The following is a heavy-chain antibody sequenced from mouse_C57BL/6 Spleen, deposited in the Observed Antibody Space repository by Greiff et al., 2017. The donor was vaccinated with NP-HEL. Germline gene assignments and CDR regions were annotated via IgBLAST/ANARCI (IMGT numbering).Heavy chain of an antibody. CDR2: IDPSDSYT. CDR3: ARQDYGSSSWYFDV. V-gene: IGHV1-69*01. CDR1: GYTFTSYW. D-gene: IGHD1-1*01. J-gene: IGHJ1*03. Sequence: VQLQQPGAELVMPGASVKLSCKASGYTFTSYWMHWVKQRPGQGLEWIGEIDPSDSYTNYNQKFKGKSTLTVDKSSSTAYMQLSSLTSEDSAVYYCARQDYGSSSWYFDVWGTGTTVTVSS.